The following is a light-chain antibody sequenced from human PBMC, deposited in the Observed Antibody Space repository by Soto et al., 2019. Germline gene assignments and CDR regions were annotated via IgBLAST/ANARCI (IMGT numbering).Light chain of an antibody. Sequence: EIVMTQSPAPLSVSPGERATLSCRASQSVSSNLAWYQQKPGQAPRLLIYGASTRATAIPARFSGSGSGTEFTLTISSLQSEDFAVYYCQQYNNWPPVTFGQGTKLEIK. CDR3: QQYNNWPPVT. V-gene: IGKV3-15*01. J-gene: IGKJ2*01. CDR1: QSVSSN. CDR2: GAS.